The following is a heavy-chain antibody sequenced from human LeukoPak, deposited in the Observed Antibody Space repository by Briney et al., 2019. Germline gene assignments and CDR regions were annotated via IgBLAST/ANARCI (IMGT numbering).Heavy chain of an antibody. CDR1: GFTVSSNY. J-gene: IGHJ3*02. CDR2: IYSGGST. V-gene: IGHV3-66*01. Sequence: PGGSLRLSCAASGFTVSSNYMSWVRQAPGKGLEWVSVIYSGGSTFYADSVKGRFTISRDNSKNTLYLQMNSLRAEDTAVYYCARERSSGCYHAFDIWGQGTMVTVSS. CDR3: ARERSSGCYHAFDI. D-gene: IGHD6-19*01.